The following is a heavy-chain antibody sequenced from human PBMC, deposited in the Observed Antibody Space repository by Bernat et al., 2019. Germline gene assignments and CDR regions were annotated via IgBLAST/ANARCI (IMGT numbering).Heavy chain of an antibody. CDR1: GFTFSDYY. Sequence: QVQLVESGGGLVKPGGSLRLSCAASGFTFSDYYMSWIRQAPGKGLEWVSYISSSSSYTNYADSVKGRFNISRDNARNSLYLQMNSMRDEDTAVYYWARVRGGDSNSWFDPWGQGTLVTVSS. CDR2: ISSSSSYT. CDR3: ARVRGGDSNSWFDP. V-gene: IGHV3-11*05. D-gene: IGHD2-21*02. J-gene: IGHJ5*02.